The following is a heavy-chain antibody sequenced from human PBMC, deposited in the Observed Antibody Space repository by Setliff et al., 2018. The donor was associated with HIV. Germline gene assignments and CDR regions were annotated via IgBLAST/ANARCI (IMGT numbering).Heavy chain of an antibody. CDR3: ARLGRAIDDGGSSLRLDF. V-gene: IGHV4-4*09. D-gene: IGHD2-15*01. J-gene: IGHJ4*02. Sequence: PSETLSLTCTVSGGSINSYFWTWIRQPPGKALQWIGYISSSGTTNYNPSLRSRVTISIETSNTHFSLWLRSVTAADTATYFCARLGRAIDDGGSSLRLDFWGQGMLVTVSS. CDR2: ISSSGTT. CDR1: GGSINSYF.